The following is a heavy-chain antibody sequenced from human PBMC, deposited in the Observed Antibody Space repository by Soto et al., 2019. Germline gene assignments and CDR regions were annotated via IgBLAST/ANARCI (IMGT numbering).Heavy chain of an antibody. CDR3: ARDRAITLFGVVPYGYYYGMDG. Sequence: GGSLRLSCAASGFTVSSNYMSWVRQAPGKGLEWVAVIYSGGSTYYADSVKGRFTISRVNSKNTLYLHMNSLRAEDTAVYYCARDRAITLFGVVPYGYYYGMDGWGQGTTVTVSS. CDR1: GFTVSSNY. J-gene: IGHJ6*02. D-gene: IGHD3-3*01. CDR2: IYSGGST. V-gene: IGHV3-53*01.